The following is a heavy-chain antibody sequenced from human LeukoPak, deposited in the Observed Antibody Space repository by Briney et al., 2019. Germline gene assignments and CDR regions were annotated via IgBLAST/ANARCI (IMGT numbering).Heavy chain of an antibody. J-gene: IGHJ6*02. Sequence: SETLSLTCAVYGGSFSGYYWSWIRQPPGKGLEWIGEINHSGSTNYNPSLKSRVTISVDTSKNQFSLKLSSVTAADTAVYYCARGYTHGYCSGGSCYGYYYYGMDVWGQGTTVTVSS. CDR3: ARGYTHGYCSGGSCYGYYYYGMDV. CDR2: INHSGST. V-gene: IGHV4-34*01. CDR1: GGSFSGYY. D-gene: IGHD2-15*01.